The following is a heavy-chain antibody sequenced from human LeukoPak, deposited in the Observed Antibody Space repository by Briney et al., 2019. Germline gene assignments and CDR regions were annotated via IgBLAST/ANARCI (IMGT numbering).Heavy chain of an antibody. D-gene: IGHD3-22*01. CDR2: IIPIFGTA. CDR1: GGTFSSYA. CDR3: ARGYYDSSGYYPDNWFDP. J-gene: IGHJ5*02. Sequence: ASVKVSSKASGGTFSSYAISWVRQAPGQGLEWMGGIIPIFGTANYAQKFQGRVTITADESTSTAYMELSSLRSEDTAVYYCARGYYDSSGYYPDNWFDPWGQGTLVTVSS. V-gene: IGHV1-69*01.